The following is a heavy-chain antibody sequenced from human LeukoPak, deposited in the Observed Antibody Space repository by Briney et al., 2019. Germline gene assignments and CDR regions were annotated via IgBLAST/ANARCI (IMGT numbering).Heavy chain of an antibody. CDR3: AKDSGSYFFDY. CDR2: IRYDGSNK. J-gene: IGHJ4*02. D-gene: IGHD1-26*01. V-gene: IGHV3-30*02. CDR1: GFTFSSYG. Sequence: GGSLRLSCAASGFTFSSYGMHWVRQAPGKGLEWVAFIRYDGSNKYYADSVKGRFTISRDNSRNTLYLQMNSLRAEDTAVYYCAKDSGSYFFDYWGQGTLVTVSS.